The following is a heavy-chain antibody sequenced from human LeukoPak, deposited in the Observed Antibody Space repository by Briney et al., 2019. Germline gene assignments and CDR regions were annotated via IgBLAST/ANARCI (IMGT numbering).Heavy chain of an antibody. D-gene: IGHD6-19*01. CDR2: ISSNGGST. CDR1: GFTFSSYA. Sequence: GGSLRLSCAASGFTFSSYAMHWVRQAPGKGLEYVSAISSNGGSTYYANSVKGRFTISRDSSKNTLYLQMGSLRAEDMAVYYCARSLGIAVAGPSGYWGQGTLVTVSS. J-gene: IGHJ4*02. CDR3: ARSLGIAVAGPSGY. V-gene: IGHV3-64*01.